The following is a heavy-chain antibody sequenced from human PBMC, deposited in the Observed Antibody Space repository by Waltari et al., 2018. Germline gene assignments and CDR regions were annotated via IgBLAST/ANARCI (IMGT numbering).Heavy chain of an antibody. Sequence: QVQLVQSGAEVTKPGSSVKVSCKASGGTFSSYAISWMRQAPGQGLEWMGGIIPIFGTANYAQKFQGRVTITTDESTSTAYMELSSLRSEDTAVYYCARSLSQGVTIRNWGQGTLVTVSS. D-gene: IGHD3-10*01. CDR3: ARSLSQGVTIRN. J-gene: IGHJ4*02. CDR1: GGTFSSYA. CDR2: IIPIFGTA. V-gene: IGHV1-69*05.